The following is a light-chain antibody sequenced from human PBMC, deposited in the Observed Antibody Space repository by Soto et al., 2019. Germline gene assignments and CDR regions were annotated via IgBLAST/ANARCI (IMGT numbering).Light chain of an antibody. CDR1: QCISSY. V-gene: IGKV1-9*01. CDR3: QQRNSDPPIT. CDR2: AAS. J-gene: IGKJ5*01. Sequence: DIQLTQFPSFLSSSIGDRVTITCRASQCISSYLAWYQQKPGKAPKLLIYAASTLQSGVPSRFSGSGSGTEFTLTISSLQPEDFAPYYCQQRNSDPPITFGQGTRLEIK.